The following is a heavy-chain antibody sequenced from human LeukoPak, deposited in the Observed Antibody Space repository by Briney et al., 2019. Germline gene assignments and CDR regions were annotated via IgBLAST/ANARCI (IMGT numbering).Heavy chain of an antibody. J-gene: IGHJ4*02. CDR2: ISGSGGST. CDR3: ARSILRYCSGGSCYS. CDR1: GFTFSSYA. Sequence: PGGSLRLSCAASGFTFSSYAMSWVRQAPGKGLEWVSAISGSGGSTYYADSVKGRFTISRDNSKNTLYLQMNSLRAEDTAVYYCARSILRYCSGGSCYSWGQGTLVTVSS. D-gene: IGHD2-15*01. V-gene: IGHV3-23*01.